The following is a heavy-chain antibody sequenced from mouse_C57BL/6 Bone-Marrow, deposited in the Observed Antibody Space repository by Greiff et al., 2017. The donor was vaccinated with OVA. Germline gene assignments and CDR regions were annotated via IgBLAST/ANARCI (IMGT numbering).Heavy chain of an antibody. V-gene: IGHV5-9-1*02. CDR2: ISSGGDYI. D-gene: IGHD2-1*01. Sequence: EVKLQESGEGLVKPGGSLKLSCAASGFTFSSYAMSWVRQTPKKRLEWVAYISSGGDYIYYADTVKGRFTISRDNARNTLYLQMSSLKSEDTAMYYCTRLLDAMDYWGQGTSVTVSS. J-gene: IGHJ4*01. CDR3: TRLLDAMDY. CDR1: GFTFSSYA.